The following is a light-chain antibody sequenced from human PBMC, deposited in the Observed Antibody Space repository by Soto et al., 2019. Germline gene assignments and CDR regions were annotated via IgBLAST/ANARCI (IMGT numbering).Light chain of an antibody. CDR1: SSDVGKYDR. CDR3: SSYTSASRYV. Sequence: QSALTQPPSVSGSPGQSVTISCTGTSSDVGKYDRVSWYQQPPGTAPRLIMYEVTNRPSGVPARFSGSKSGNTASLTISGLQAEDEADYFCSSYTSASRYVFGAGTK. CDR2: EVT. V-gene: IGLV2-18*02. J-gene: IGLJ1*01.